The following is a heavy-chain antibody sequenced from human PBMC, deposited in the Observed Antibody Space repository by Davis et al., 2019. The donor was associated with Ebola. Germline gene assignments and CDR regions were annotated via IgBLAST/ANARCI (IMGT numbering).Heavy chain of an antibody. J-gene: IGHJ4*02. Sequence: GGSLRLSCAASGFTFSAYYMSWIRQAPGKGLEWVSYISSSGSTIYYADSVKGRFTISRDNAKNSLYLQMNSLRAEDTAVYYCARDGDIVVVVAATDWGQGTLVTVSS. CDR1: GFTFSAYY. D-gene: IGHD2-15*01. V-gene: IGHV3-11*01. CDR2: ISSSGSTI. CDR3: ARDGDIVVVVAATD.